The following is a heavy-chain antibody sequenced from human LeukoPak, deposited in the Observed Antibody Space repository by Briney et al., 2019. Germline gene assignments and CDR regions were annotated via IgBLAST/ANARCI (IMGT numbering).Heavy chain of an antibody. Sequence: PSQTLSLTCTVSGGSISSGGYYWSWIRQHPGKGLEWIGYIYYSGSTYYNPSLKSRVTISVDTSKNQFSLKLSSVTAADTAVYYCARGGKEQLVDTLPHLDYWGQGTLVTVSS. V-gene: IGHV4-31*03. D-gene: IGHD6-6*01. CDR2: IYYSGST. J-gene: IGHJ4*02. CDR1: GGSISSGGYY. CDR3: ARGGKEQLVDTLPHLDY.